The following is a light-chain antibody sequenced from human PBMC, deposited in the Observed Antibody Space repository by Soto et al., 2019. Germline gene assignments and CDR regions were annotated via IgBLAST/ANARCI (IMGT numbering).Light chain of an antibody. CDR1: SSNVGSYKL. Sequence: QSALTQPASVSGSPGQSITISCTGTSSNVGSYKLVSWYQQHPGKAPKLMIFEVNKRPSGVSNRFAGSKSGNAASLTISGLKVEDGAEYYCCSSGGSPTHVFGTGTKLTVL. CDR3: CSSGGSPTHV. J-gene: IGLJ1*01. V-gene: IGLV2-23*02. CDR2: EVN.